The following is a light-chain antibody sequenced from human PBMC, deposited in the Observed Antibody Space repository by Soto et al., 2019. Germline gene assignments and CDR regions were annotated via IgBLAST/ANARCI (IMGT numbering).Light chain of an antibody. J-gene: IGLJ3*02. CDR1: SSDVGGYNY. V-gene: IGLV2-14*03. Sequence: QSALTQPASVSGSPVQSITISSTGTSSDVGGYNYVSWFQQHPGKAPKLKIYEVSNRPSGVSNRFSGSKSGYTASLTISELQAEDEADYYCTSFTSSNTWVFGGGTKVTVL. CDR3: TSFTSSNTWV. CDR2: EVS.